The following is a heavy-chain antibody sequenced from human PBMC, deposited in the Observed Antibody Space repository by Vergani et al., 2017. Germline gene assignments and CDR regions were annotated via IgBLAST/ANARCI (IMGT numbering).Heavy chain of an antibody. CDR3: ARHFTSAAHFDY. J-gene: IGHJ4*02. V-gene: IGHV5-10-1*03. Sequence: EVQLVQSGAEVKKPGESLRLSCQRSGYSFTTYWITWVRQMPGKGLEWMGRIDPSDSYTNYSPSFQGHVTISADKSISTAYLQWSSLKASDTAMYYCARHFTSAAHFDYWGQGTLVTVSS. CDR1: GYSFTTYW. D-gene: IGHD3-3*02. CDR2: IDPSDSYT.